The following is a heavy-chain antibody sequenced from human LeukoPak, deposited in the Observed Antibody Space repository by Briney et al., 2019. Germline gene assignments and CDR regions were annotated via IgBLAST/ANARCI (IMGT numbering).Heavy chain of an antibody. CDR2: IYSGGTT. D-gene: IGHD3-22*01. CDR3: ARTRKTPYYHDSSGYDS. J-gene: IGHJ4*02. Sequence: GGSLRLSCAASGSTISSNYMNWVRQAPGKGLEWVSVIYSGGTTYYADSVKGRFTISSDNSKNTLYLQMSRMRAEDTAVYYCARTRKTPYYHDSSGYDSWGQGTLVTVSS. CDR1: GSTISSNY. V-gene: IGHV3-66*01.